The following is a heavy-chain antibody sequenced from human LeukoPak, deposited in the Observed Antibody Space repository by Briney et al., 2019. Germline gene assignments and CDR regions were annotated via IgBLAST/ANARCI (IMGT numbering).Heavy chain of an antibody. CDR1: GFTFSSYA. Sequence: GGSLRLSCAASGFTFSSYAMSWVRQAPRKGLEWVSAISGSGGSTCYADSVKGRFTISRDNSKNTLYLQVNSLRAEDTAVYYCAKDITHYYGSGSPNDYWGQGTLVTVSS. CDR3: AKDITHYYGSGSPNDY. CDR2: ISGSGGST. D-gene: IGHD3-10*01. J-gene: IGHJ4*02. V-gene: IGHV3-23*01.